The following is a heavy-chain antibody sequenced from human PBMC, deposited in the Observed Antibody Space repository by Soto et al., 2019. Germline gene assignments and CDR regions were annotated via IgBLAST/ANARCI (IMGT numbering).Heavy chain of an antibody. CDR3: ARQTGYSSEHYGMDV. CDR1: GXSFTSYW. V-gene: IGHV5-51*01. J-gene: IGHJ6*02. D-gene: IGHD6-25*01. CDR2: IYPGDSDT. Sequence: LKISFKGSGXSFTSYWIGWVRQMPGKGLEWMGIIYPGDSDTRYSPSFQGQVTISADKSISTAYLQWSSLKASDTAMYYCARQTGYSSEHYGMDVWGQGTTVTVSS.